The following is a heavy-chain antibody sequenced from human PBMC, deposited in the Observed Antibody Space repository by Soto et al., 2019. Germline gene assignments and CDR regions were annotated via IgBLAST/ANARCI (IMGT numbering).Heavy chain of an antibody. V-gene: IGHV4-30-4*01. CDR3: AKRRSNLDY. CDR1: GGSISSGDYY. CDR2: IYYSGST. Sequence: SETLSLTXTVSGGSISSGDYYWSWIRQPPGKGLEWIGYIYYSGSTYYNPSLKSRVTISVDTSKNQFSLKLSSVTAADTAVYYLAKRRSNLDYLGQGTLVTVSS. J-gene: IGHJ4*02.